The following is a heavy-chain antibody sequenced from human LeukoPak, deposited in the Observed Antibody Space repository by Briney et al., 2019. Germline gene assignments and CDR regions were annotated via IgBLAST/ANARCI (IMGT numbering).Heavy chain of an antibody. Sequence: PGGSLRLSCIASGFTFSSYSMNWVRQAPGKGLEWVSYISSSSSIYYADSVKGRFTISRDNAKNSLYLHMNSLRAEDTAVYYCARGGGYYYDSSDYYREEYFQHWGQGTLVTVSS. CDR1: GFTFSSYS. CDR3: ARGGGYYYDSSDYYREEYFQH. D-gene: IGHD3-22*01. J-gene: IGHJ1*01. CDR2: ISSSSSI. V-gene: IGHV3-48*04.